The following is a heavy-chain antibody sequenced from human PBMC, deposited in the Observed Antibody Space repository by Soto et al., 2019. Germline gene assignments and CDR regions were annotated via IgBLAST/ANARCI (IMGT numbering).Heavy chain of an antibody. D-gene: IGHD3-3*01. Sequence: EVQLVESGGGLVQPGRSLRLSCAASGFTFDDYAMHWVRQAPGKGLEWVSGISWNIGSIGYADSVKGRFTISRDNAKNSLYLQMNSLRAEYTALYYCSKDIWDQFWSAYYTAFDSWGHGTLVTVSS. CDR3: SKDIWDQFWSAYYTAFDS. CDR1: GFTFDDYA. CDR2: ISWNIGSI. J-gene: IGHJ4*01. V-gene: IGHV3-9*01.